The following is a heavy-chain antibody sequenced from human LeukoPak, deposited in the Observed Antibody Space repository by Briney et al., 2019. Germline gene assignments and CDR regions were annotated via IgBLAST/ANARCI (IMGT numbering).Heavy chain of an antibody. CDR3: ARVPRAYYDFWSGRMYRFSGAEYFQH. D-gene: IGHD3-3*01. CDR2: INPNSGGT. Sequence: ASVKVSCKASGYTFTGYYMHWVRQAPGQGLEWMGWINPNSGGTNYAQKFQGRVTMTRDTSISTAYMELSRLRSDDTAVYYCARVPRAYYDFWSGRMYRFSGAEYFQHWGQRTLVTVSS. CDR1: GYTFTGYY. J-gene: IGHJ1*01. V-gene: IGHV1-2*02.